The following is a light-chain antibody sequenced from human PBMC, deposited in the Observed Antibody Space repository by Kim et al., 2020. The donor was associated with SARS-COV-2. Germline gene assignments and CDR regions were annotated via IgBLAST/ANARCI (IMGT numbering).Light chain of an antibody. CDR2: RDN. Sequence: QSVLTQPPSVSGTPGQRVTISCSGSNSNIGNNYVYWYQHLPGKAPRLLIYRDNQRPSGVPDRFSGSKSGTSASLAVSGLQSEDEADYYCAARDDSVTGRLFGGGTQLTVL. CDR1: NSNIGNNY. CDR3: AARDDSVTGRL. J-gene: IGLJ2*01. V-gene: IGLV1-47*01.